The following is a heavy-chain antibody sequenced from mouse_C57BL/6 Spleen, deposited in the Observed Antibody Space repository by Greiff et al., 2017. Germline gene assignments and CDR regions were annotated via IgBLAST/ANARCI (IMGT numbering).Heavy chain of an antibody. CDR2: IWSDGST. Sequence: VQGVESGPGLVAPSQSLSITCTVSGFSLTSYGVHWVRQPPGKGLEWLVVIWSDGSTTYNSALKSRLSISKDNSKSQVFLKMNSLQTDDTAMYYCARHGDGYYPLYAMDYWGQGTSVTVSS. CDR3: ARHGDGYYPLYAMDY. V-gene: IGHV2-6-1*01. CDR1: GFSLTSYG. D-gene: IGHD2-3*01. J-gene: IGHJ4*01.